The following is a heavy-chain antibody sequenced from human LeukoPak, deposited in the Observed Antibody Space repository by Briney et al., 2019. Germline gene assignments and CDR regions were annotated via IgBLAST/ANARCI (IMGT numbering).Heavy chain of an antibody. CDR2: IYYSGST. V-gene: IGHV4-30-4*01. Sequence: SETLSLTCTVSGGSISSGDYYWSWIRQPPGKGLEWIGYIYYSGSTYYNPSLKSRVTISVDRSKNQFSLKLSSVTAADTAVYYCAGSDSSQLTFDPWGQGTLVTVSS. CDR1: GGSISSGDYY. CDR3: AGSDSSQLTFDP. D-gene: IGHD6-19*01. J-gene: IGHJ5*02.